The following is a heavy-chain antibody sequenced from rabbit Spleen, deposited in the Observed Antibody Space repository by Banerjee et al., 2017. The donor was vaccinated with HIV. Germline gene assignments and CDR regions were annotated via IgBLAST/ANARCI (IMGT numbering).Heavy chain of an antibody. CDR3: ARDTGSSFSSYGMDL. D-gene: IGHD8-1*01. CDR1: GVSFSFSSY. J-gene: IGHJ6*01. V-gene: IGHV1S40*01. Sequence: QQLEESGGGLVKPGASLTLTCTASGVSFSFSSYMCWVRQAPGKGLEWIACIYAGIAGNPYYASWAKGRFTISKTSSTTVTLQMTSLTVADTATYFCARDTGSSFSSYGMDLWGPGTLVTVS. CDR2: IYAGIAGNP.